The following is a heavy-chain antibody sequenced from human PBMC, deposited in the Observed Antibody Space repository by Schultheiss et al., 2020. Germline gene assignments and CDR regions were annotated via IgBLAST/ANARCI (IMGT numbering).Heavy chain of an antibody. V-gene: IGHV4-34*01. CDR2: IYHSGST. D-gene: IGHD6-19*01. CDR3: ARYSSGWYGCDY. CDR1: GGSFSGYY. Sequence: SETLSLTCAVYGGSFSGYYWSWIRQPPGKGLEWIGEIYHSGSTNYNPSLKSRVTISLDKSKNQFSLKLSSVTAADTAVYYCARYSSGWYGCDYWGQGTLVTVSS. J-gene: IGHJ4*02.